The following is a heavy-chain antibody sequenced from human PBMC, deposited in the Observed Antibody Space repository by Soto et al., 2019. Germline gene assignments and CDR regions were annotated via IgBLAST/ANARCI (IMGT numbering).Heavy chain of an antibody. Sequence: EMQLLESGGGLVQPGGSLRLFCAASGFTFTNYAMTWVRQAQGKGLEWVSTITPTGATFYGDTVKGRFTISRDNSRSTVFLQMNSLRAEDTAMYYCARTDKFNSQSSGWANRFDYWGQGTLVTVSS. CDR1: GFTFTNYA. V-gene: IGHV3-23*01. CDR2: ITPTGAT. CDR3: ARTDKFNSQSSGWANRFDY. J-gene: IGHJ4*02. D-gene: IGHD6-19*01.